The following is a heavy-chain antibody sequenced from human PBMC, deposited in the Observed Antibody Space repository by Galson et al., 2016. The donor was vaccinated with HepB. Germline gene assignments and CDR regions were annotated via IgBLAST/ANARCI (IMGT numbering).Heavy chain of an antibody. CDR1: GGSISTHDYY. CDR3: ASHWSSGWYHSRDY. D-gene: IGHD6-19*01. J-gene: IGHJ4*02. V-gene: IGHV4-39*01. CDR2: IYYSGST. Sequence: SETLSLTCAVSGGSISTHDYYWGWIRRPPGKGLQWIGSIYYSGSTYYNPSLKNRVIISIDTSKNQFPQRVRSVTAADTSVYYCASHWSSGWYHSRDYWGQGMLVTVSS.